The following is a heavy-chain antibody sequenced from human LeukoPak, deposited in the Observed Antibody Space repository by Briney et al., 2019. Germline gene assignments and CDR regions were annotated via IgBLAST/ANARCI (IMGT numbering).Heavy chain of an antibody. CDR3: ARLAAISGSDYPDD. CDR2: YSGNT. J-gene: IGHJ4*02. V-gene: IGHV4-59*08. D-gene: IGHD1-26*01. Sequence: SSETLSLTCTVSGVSISSYYWSWIRQPPGKGLEWIGYYSGNTIYNPSLRSRVTISADTSKNHFSLRPRSVTAADTAVYYCARLAAISGSDYPDDWGQGTLVTVSS. CDR1: GVSISSYY.